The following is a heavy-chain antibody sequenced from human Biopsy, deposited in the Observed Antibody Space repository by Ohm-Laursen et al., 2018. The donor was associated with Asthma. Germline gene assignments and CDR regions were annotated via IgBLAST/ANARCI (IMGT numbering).Heavy chain of an antibody. D-gene: IGHD4-17*01. CDR1: GAYIGTPDYH. V-gene: IGHV4-30-4*01. CDR2: VFYSGTT. CDR3: ARVASNGDVYFGIDV. J-gene: IGHJ6*02. Sequence: SQTLSLTCTVSGAYIGTPDYHWSWIRQSPGKGLEWIGFVFYSGTTHYSRSPERRLYISIDTARNEFSMRLRSLTAADTAVYFCARVASNGDVYFGIDVWGPGTTVSVS.